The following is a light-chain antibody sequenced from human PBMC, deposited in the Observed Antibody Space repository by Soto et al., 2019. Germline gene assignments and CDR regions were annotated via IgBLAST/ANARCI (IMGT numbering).Light chain of an antibody. CDR3: SSYTSSSTLV. CDR2: EVS. Sequence: QSALTQPASVSGSPGQSITISCTGTSSDVGGYNYVSWYQQHPGNAPKLMIYEVSNRPSGVSNRFSGSKSGNTASLTISGLQDEDEADYYCSSYTSSSTLVFGGGTKLTVL. CDR1: SSDVGGYNY. V-gene: IGLV2-14*01. J-gene: IGLJ2*01.